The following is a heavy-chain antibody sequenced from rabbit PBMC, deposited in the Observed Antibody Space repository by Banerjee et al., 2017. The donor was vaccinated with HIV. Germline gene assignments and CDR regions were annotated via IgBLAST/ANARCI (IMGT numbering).Heavy chain of an antibody. Sequence: LTCSASGFSFSTSYYICWVRQAPGKGLEWIACIHGGGTGNTYYASWAKGRFTISKTSSTTVTLQMTSLTAADTATYFCARDLAGVIGWNFNMWGPGTLVTVS. V-gene: IGHV1S40*01. J-gene: IGHJ6*01. CDR3: ARDLAGVIGWNFNM. CDR1: GFSFSTSYY. D-gene: IGHD4-1*01. CDR2: IHGGGTGNT.